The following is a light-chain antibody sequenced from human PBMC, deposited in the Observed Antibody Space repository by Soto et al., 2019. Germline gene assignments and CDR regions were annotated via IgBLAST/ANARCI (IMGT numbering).Light chain of an antibody. Sequence: DIVMTQSPDLLAVSLGERATINCRSSQSVLYSSNNKNYLAWYQQKPGQPPKLLIYWTSTRESGVPDRFSGSGSGTEFTLTISSLQAEDVAVYYCQQYYITPWTFGQGTKVEVK. CDR2: WTS. J-gene: IGKJ1*01. CDR1: QSVLYSSNNKNY. V-gene: IGKV4-1*01. CDR3: QQYYITPWT.